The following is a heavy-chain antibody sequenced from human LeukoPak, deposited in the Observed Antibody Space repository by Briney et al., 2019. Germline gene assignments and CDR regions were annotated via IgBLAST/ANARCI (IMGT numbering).Heavy chain of an antibody. Sequence: SETLSLTCAVYGGSFSGYYWSWIRQPPGKGLEWIGEINHSGSTNYNPSLKSRVTISVDTSKNQFSLKLSSVTAADTAVYYCARGHVFGSGYPTWSAPWGQGTLVTVSS. CDR3: ARGHVFGSGYPTWSAP. CDR1: GGSFSGYY. J-gene: IGHJ5*02. V-gene: IGHV4-34*01. CDR2: INHSGST. D-gene: IGHD3-3*01.